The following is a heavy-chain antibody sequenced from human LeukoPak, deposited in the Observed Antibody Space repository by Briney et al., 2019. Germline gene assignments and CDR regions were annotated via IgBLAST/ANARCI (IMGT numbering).Heavy chain of an antibody. V-gene: IGHV3-21*01. J-gene: IGHJ4*02. CDR1: GFTFSSYA. CDR3: ARQTAAAVDY. D-gene: IGHD6-13*01. CDR2: ISASSSYI. Sequence: PGGSLRLSCAASGFTFSSYAIHWVRQPPGKGLEWVSSISASSSYIYYADSVKGRFTISRDNAKNSLYLQMNSLRADDTAVYFCARQTAAAVDYWGQGTLVTASS.